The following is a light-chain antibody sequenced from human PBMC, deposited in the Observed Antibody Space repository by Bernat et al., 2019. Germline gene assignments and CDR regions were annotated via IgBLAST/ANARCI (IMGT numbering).Light chain of an antibody. J-gene: IGLJ3*02. CDR1: SGHSGYT. Sequence: PVLTQSSSAPASLGSSVKLTCTLSSGHSGYTIAWHQQQPGKAPRYLMMLEGSGSYNKGSGVPDRFSGSSSGADRYLTITNHQSEDEVDYSCETWDSNTRVFGGGTTLTVL. CDR3: ETWDSNTRV. CDR2: LEGSGSY. V-gene: IGLV4-60*03.